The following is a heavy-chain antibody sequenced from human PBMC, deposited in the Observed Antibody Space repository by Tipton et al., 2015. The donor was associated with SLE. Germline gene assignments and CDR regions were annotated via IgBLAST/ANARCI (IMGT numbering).Heavy chain of an antibody. D-gene: IGHD1-26*01. Sequence: SLRLSCAASRLSISNNWMSWVRQAPGKGLEWVAHINQDGSEQYYVDSVKGRFTIYRDNAKSSLYLQMNSLRAEDTAVYYCVREYQGRFYVNGAFDVWGQGTVVTVSS. CDR1: RLSISNNW. CDR2: INQDGSEQ. V-gene: IGHV3-7*01. CDR3: VREYQGRFYVNGAFDV. J-gene: IGHJ3*01.